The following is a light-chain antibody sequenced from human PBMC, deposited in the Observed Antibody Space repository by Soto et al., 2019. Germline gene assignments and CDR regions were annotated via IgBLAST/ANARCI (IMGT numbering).Light chain of an antibody. CDR3: QQYGSSRT. Sequence: EIVLTQSPGTLSLSPGERATLSCRASQSVSSSYFAWYQQKPGQAPRLLIYGASSRATGIPDRFSGSGSGTDFTLTISRLEPEDFAVYYFQQYGSSRTFGQGTKVEIK. J-gene: IGKJ1*01. CDR2: GAS. CDR1: QSVSSSY. V-gene: IGKV3-20*01.